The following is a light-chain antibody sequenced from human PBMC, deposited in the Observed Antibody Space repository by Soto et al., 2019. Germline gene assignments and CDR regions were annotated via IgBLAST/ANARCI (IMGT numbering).Light chain of an antibody. CDR3: QCELS. V-gene: IGKV3-11*01. CDR1: QSVSSY. J-gene: IGKJ4*01. CDR2: DAS. Sequence: EIVLTQSPATLSLSPGERATLSCRASQSVSSYLAWYQQKPGQAPRLLIYDASNRATGIPARFSGSGSGTDFTPTISSLEPEDFAVYYCQCELSFGRGTKVEIK.